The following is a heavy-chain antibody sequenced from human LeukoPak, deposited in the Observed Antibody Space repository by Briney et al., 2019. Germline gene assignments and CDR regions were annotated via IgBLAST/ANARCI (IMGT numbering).Heavy chain of an antibody. J-gene: IGHJ4*02. CDR2: ISSSGSTI. Sequence: GGSLRLSCAASGFTLSSYEMNWVRQAPGKGLEWVSYISSSGSTIYYADSVKGRFTISRDNAKNSLYLQMNSLRAEDTAVYYCARETLPFDYWGQGTLVTVSS. D-gene: IGHD1-26*01. V-gene: IGHV3-48*03. CDR3: ARETLPFDY. CDR1: GFTLSSYE.